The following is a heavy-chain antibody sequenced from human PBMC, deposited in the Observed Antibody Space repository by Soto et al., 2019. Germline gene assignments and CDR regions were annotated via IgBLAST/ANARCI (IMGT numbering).Heavy chain of an antibody. CDR2: ISGSGSAT. V-gene: IGHV3-23*01. D-gene: IGHD1-7*01. Sequence: EVQLLESGGGLVQPGGSLRLSCAPSGSTFSNYAMTWVRQAPGKGLEWVSTISGSGSATYYADSVKGRFTISRDNSKDTLYLEMNSLRAEDTAVYYCAKDPRLELRGVDSWGQGTLVTVSA. J-gene: IGHJ4*02. CDR3: AKDPRLELRGVDS. CDR1: GSTFSNYA.